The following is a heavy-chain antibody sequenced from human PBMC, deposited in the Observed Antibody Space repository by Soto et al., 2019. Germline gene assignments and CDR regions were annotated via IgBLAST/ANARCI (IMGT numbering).Heavy chain of an antibody. CDR3: ATDAYYFDS. J-gene: IGHJ4*02. CDR1: GFSFSNAW. V-gene: IGHV3-15*01. Sequence: GGSLRLSCAAAGFSFSNAWMSWVRQAPGKGLEWVGRIKSKTDGGATDYAAPVKARFTISRDDSKNTLFLQMNSLKTEDTAVYYCATDAYYFDSWGLGTLVTVSS. CDR2: IKSKTDGGAT.